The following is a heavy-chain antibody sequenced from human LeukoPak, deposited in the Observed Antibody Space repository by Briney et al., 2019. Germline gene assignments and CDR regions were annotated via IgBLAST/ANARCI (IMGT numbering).Heavy chain of an antibody. CDR1: GYSFTSYW. D-gene: IGHD6-6*01. Sequence: GESLKISCKGSGYSFTSYWIGWVRQMPGKGLEWMGIIYPGDSDTRYSPSFQGQVIISADKSISTAYLQWSSLKASDTAMYYCARIAARPDKGYYYYYMDVWGKGTTVTVSS. V-gene: IGHV5-51*01. CDR2: IYPGDSDT. CDR3: ARIAARPDKGYYYYYMDV. J-gene: IGHJ6*03.